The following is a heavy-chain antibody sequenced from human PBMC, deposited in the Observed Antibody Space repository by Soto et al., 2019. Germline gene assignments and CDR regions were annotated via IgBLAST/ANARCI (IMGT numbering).Heavy chain of an antibody. CDR3: ARRLIPDFDY. CDR2: IYYSGST. J-gene: IGHJ4*02. Sequence: TSETLSLTCTVSGGSISPYYWSWIRQPPGKGLEWIGYIYYSGSTSYNPSLKSRVTMSVDTSRNQFSLNLRSVTTADTAVYYCARRLIPDFDYWGQGSLVTVSS. V-gene: IGHV4-59*01. CDR1: GGSISPYY. D-gene: IGHD2-8*01.